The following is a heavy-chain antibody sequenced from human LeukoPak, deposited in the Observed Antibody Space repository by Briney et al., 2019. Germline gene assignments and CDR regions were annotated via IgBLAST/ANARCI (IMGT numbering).Heavy chain of an antibody. Sequence: ASVKVSCKASGYTFTSYGISWVRQAPGQGLEWMGWISAYSGDTNYAQKFQGRATMTTDTSTSTAYMELRSLSSDDTAVYYCAIGSSGYRGGAFDIWGQGTMVTVSS. D-gene: IGHD3-22*01. CDR3: AIGSSGYRGGAFDI. V-gene: IGHV1-18*01. CDR2: ISAYSGDT. CDR1: GYTFTSYG. J-gene: IGHJ3*02.